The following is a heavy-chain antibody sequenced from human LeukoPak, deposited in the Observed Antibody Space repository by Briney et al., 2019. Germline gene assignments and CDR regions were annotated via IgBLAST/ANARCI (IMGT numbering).Heavy chain of an antibody. CDR2: IKDDGTTT. D-gene: IGHD3-16*01. CDR3: ARDRFHAVES. J-gene: IGHJ5*01. V-gene: IGHV3-74*01. CDR1: GFTFTKNW. Sequence: GGSLRLSCAAAGFTFTKNWMHWVRQAPGKGLVWVSLIKDDGTTTAYAHSVKGRFTISRDNAKNTVYLQMNSLRAEDTAIYYCARDRFHAVESWGQGTLVTVSS.